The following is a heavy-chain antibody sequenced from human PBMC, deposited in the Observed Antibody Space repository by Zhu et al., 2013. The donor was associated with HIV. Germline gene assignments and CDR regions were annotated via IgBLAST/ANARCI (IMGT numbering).Heavy chain of an antibody. CDR2: INPYNGNT. Sequence: QVQLVQSGAEVKKPGASVKVSCKASGYTFTGYYMHWVRQARGQGLEWVGWINPYNGNTKYSQKFQGRVTLTRDTSTSTAYMELSSLHSDDTAMYYCARDFIYYDHLNGYYLKDAFDMWGQGTLVTVSS. J-gene: IGHJ3*02. CDR3: ARDFIYYDHLNGYYLKDAFDM. D-gene: IGHD3-9*01. CDR1: GYTFTGYY. V-gene: IGHV1-2*02.